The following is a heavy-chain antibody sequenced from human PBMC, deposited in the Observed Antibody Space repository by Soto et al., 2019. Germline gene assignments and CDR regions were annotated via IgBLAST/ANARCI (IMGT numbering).Heavy chain of an antibody. J-gene: IGHJ4*02. V-gene: IGHV1-46*01. D-gene: IGHD6-6*01. CDR1: GYTFTNYY. Sequence: QVQLVQSGAEVKKSGASVKVSCKASGYTFTNYYIHWVRQAPGQGLDWMGIINPSGGSTNYAQKFQGRVTVTRDTSTSTVYMELSSLRSEDTAVYFCARDLSSTRYFDYWGQGTLVTVSS. CDR2: INPSGGST. CDR3: ARDLSSTRYFDY.